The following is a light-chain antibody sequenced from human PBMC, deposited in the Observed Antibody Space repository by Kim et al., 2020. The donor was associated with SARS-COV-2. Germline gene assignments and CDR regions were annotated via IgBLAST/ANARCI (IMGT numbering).Light chain of an antibody. CDR1: SDSIASNY. V-gene: IGLV6-57*04. CDR2: EDN. J-gene: IGLJ3*02. CDR3: QSYDSSNPSWV. Sequence: NFMLTQPHSVSESPGKTVTISCTRSSDSIASNYVQWYQQRPGSAPTTVIYEDNQRPSGVPDRFSGSIDSSSNSASLTISGLKTEDEADYYCQSYDSSNPSWVFGGGTKLTVL.